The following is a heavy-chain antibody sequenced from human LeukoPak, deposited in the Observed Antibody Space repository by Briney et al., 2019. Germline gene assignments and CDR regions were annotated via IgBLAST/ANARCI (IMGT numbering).Heavy chain of an antibody. Sequence: PGGSLRLSCAASGFTFSSYAMHWVRQAPGKGLEWVAVISYDGSNKYYADSVKGRFTISRDNSKNTLYLQMNSLRAEDTAVYYCARDSTAFSSRPQFDYWGQGTLVTVSS. D-gene: IGHD4-17*01. V-gene: IGHV3-30-3*01. J-gene: IGHJ4*02. CDR1: GFTFSSYA. CDR3: ARDSTAFSSRPQFDY. CDR2: ISYDGSNK.